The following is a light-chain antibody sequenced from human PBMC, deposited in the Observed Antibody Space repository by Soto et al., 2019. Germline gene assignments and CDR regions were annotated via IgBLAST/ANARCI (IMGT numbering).Light chain of an antibody. J-gene: IGKJ2*01. CDR3: QQYYKLPYT. CDR1: QSARDN. Sequence: EILMTQSPATLSVFPGGRATLSCRASQSARDNLAWYQQRRGQAPRLLIYGASARATDIPSRFSGSGSGTEFTLTISSLQSEDFAVYFCQQYYKLPYTFGQGTRLEIK. V-gene: IGKV3-15*01. CDR2: GAS.